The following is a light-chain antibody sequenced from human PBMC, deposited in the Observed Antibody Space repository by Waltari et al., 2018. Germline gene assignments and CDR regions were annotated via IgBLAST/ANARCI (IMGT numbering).Light chain of an antibody. CDR3: QQSFSIPYT. V-gene: IGKV1-39*01. J-gene: IGKJ2*01. CDR2: KAS. CDR1: QTINNF. Sequence: IQMTQSPSSLSASVGDGVTITCRANQTINNFLNWYQQKLGRAPKLLIYKASNLQTGVPSRFSGSGSGTDFTLTVSSLQPEDFTTYYCQQSFSIPYTFGQGTKVDLK.